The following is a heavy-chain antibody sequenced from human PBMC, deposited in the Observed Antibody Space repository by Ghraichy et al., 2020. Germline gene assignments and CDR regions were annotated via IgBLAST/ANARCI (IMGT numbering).Heavy chain of an antibody. CDR2: IKQDGSEK. CDR1: GFTFSSYW. Sequence: GESLNISCAASGFTFSSYWMSWVRQAPGKGLEWVANIKQDGSEKYYVDSVKGRFTISRDNAKNSLYLQMNSLRAEDTAVYYCARALGPAYFDYWGQGTLVTVSS. V-gene: IGHV3-7*03. CDR3: ARALGPAYFDY. J-gene: IGHJ4*02. D-gene: IGHD7-27*01.